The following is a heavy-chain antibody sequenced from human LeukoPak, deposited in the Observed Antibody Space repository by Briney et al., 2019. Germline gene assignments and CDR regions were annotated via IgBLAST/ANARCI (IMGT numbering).Heavy chain of an antibody. CDR2: ISSSSSTI. V-gene: IGHV3-48*01. J-gene: IGHJ4*02. CDR3: ARERRDYTDYFDY. D-gene: IGHD4-11*01. CDR1: GFTFSGYS. Sequence: GGSLRLSCAASGFTFSGYSMNWVRQAPGKGLEWVSYISSSSSTIYYADSVKGRFTTSRDNAKNSLYLQMNSLRAGDTAVYCCARERRDYTDYFDYWGQGTLVTVSS.